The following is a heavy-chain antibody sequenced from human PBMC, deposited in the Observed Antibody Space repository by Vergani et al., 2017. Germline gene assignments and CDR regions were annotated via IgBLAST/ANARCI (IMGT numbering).Heavy chain of an antibody. Sequence: QVQLQESGPGLVKPSQTLSLTCTVSGGSISSGGYYWSWIRQHPGKGLEWIGYIYYSGSTYYNPSLTSRVTISVDTSKNQFSLKLSSVTAADTAVYYWGRAREDYDFWRGYVHNGGDYYYYYMDVWGKGTTVTVSS. CDR1: GGSISSGGYY. CDR2: IYYSGST. CDR3: GRAREDYDFWRGYVHNGGDYYYYYMDV. V-gene: IGHV4-31*03. D-gene: IGHD3-3*01. J-gene: IGHJ6*03.